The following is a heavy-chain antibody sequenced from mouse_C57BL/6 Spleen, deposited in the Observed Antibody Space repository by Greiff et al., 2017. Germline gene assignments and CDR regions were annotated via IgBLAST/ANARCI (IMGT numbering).Heavy chain of an antibody. CDR1: GYTFTDYN. CDR2: INPNNGGT. Sequence: EVKLQESGPELVKPGASVKMSCKASGYTFTDYNMHWVKQSHGKSLEWIGYINPNNGGTSYNQKFKGKATLTVNKSSSTAYMELRSLTSEDSAVYYCARYREGWYFDVWGTGTTVTVSS. V-gene: IGHV1-22*01. J-gene: IGHJ1*03. CDR3: ARYREGWYFDV.